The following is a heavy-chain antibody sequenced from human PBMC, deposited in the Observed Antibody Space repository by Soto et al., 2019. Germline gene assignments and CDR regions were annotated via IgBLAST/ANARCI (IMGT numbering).Heavy chain of an antibody. CDR2: ISNDGSTT. CDR1: GFAFSTYW. J-gene: IGHJ4*02. Sequence: DVQLVESGGGLVQPGGSLRLSCSASGFAFSTYWMHWVRQTPGKGLVWVSRISNDGSTTHYADSVKGRFTISRDNAKDTLYLQMNSLRAEYTAVYCCARDLRPTDYWGQGTLVNVSS. V-gene: IGHV3-74*01. CDR3: ARDLRPTDY. D-gene: IGHD6-6*01.